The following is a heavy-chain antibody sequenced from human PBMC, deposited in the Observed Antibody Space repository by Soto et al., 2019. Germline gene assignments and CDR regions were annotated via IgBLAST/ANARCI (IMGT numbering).Heavy chain of an antibody. CDR3: ARRYYGSGSYVWFDP. Sequence: QVQLQESGPGLVKPSETLSLTCTVSGGSVSSGSYYWSWIRQPPGKGMEWIGYIYYSGSTNYNPSLKSRVTISVETSKNQFALKLSSVTAADTAVYYCARRYYGSGSYVWFDPWGQGTLVTVSS. CDR1: GGSVSSGSYY. D-gene: IGHD3-10*01. CDR2: IYYSGST. V-gene: IGHV4-61*01. J-gene: IGHJ5*02.